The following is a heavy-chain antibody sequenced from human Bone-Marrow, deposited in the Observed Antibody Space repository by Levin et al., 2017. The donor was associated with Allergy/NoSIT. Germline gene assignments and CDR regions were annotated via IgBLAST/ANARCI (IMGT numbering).Heavy chain of an antibody. Sequence: ASVKVSCKASGYTFTGYYMHWVRQAPGQGLEWMGRINPNSGGTNYAQKFQGRVTMTRDTSISTAYMELSRLRSDDTAVYYCARDFRGDYYGSGSYPGAFDYWGQGTLVTVSS. CDR2: INPNSGGT. D-gene: IGHD3-10*01. V-gene: IGHV1-2*06. CDR3: ARDFRGDYYGSGSYPGAFDY. CDR1: GYTFTGYY. J-gene: IGHJ4*02.